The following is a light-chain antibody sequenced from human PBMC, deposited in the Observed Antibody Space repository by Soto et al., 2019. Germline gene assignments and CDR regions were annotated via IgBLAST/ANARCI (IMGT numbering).Light chain of an antibody. Sequence: QAVVTQPPSVSGAPGQRVTISCSGSSSNIGAGYAVHWYQQLPGTAPKLLIYDNTNRPSGVPDRFSGSESGTSASLAITGRQAEDEADYYCQSYDTSLSASVFGGGTKLTVL. CDR1: SSNIGAGYA. CDR2: DNT. V-gene: IGLV1-40*01. CDR3: QSYDTSLSASV. J-gene: IGLJ2*01.